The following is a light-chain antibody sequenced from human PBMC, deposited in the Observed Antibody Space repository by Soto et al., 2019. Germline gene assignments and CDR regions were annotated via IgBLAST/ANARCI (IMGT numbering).Light chain of an antibody. Sequence: QSALTQPASVCESPGQSITISCAGASSDVGGYNHVSWYQQHADKAPKLLIHEVSKRPSGVSNRFSGSKSGNTASLTISGLQAEDEADYYCTSYTSISTYVFGTGTKGHRP. J-gene: IGLJ1*01. CDR1: SSDVGGYNH. V-gene: IGLV2-14*01. CDR3: TSYTSISTYV. CDR2: EVS.